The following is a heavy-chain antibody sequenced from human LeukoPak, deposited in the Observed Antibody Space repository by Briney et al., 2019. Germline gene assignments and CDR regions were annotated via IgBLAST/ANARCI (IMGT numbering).Heavy chain of an antibody. Sequence: TGGSLRLSCAASGFTFSSYAMSWVRQAPGKGLEWVSAISGRGGSTYYADSVKGRFTISRDNSKNTLYLQMNSLRAEDTAVYYCAKSRLKDWGSYWGQGTLVTVSS. CDR3: AKSRLKDWGSY. CDR1: GFTFSSYA. CDR2: ISGRGGST. J-gene: IGHJ4*02. V-gene: IGHV3-23*01. D-gene: IGHD3-16*01.